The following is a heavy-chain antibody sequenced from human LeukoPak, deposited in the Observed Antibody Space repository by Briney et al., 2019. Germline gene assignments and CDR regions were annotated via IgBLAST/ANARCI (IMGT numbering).Heavy chain of an antibody. CDR3: ARDSGFYGMDV. V-gene: IGHV3-21*01. CDR2: ISSSSSYI. CDR1: GFTFSSYA. J-gene: IGHJ6*02. Sequence: GGSLRLSCAASGFTFSSYAMSWVRQAPGKGLEWVSAISSSSSYIYYADSVKGRFTISRDNAKNSLYLQMNSLRAEDTAVYYCARDSGFYGMDVWGQGTTVTVSS. D-gene: IGHD1-1*01.